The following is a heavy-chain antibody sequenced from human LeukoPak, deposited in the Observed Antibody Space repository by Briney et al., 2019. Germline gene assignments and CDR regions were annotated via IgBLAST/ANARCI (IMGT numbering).Heavy chain of an antibody. CDR3: ARSHYDFWSGYPNAIPW. Sequence: GGSLRLSCAASGFTFSSYGMHWVRQAPGKGLEWVAVIWYDGSNKYYADSVKGRFTISRDNSKNTLYLQMNSLRAEDTAVYYSARSHYDFWSGYPNAIPWWGQGTLATVSS. V-gene: IGHV3-33*01. CDR1: GFTFSSYG. D-gene: IGHD3-3*01. J-gene: IGHJ4*02. CDR2: IWYDGSNK.